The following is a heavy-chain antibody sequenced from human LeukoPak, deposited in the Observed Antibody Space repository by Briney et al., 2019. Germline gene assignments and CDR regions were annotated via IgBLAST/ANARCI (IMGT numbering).Heavy chain of an antibody. CDR1: RFTLYSYI. D-gene: IGHD1-26*01. Sequence: GGSPSLSWAASRFTLYSYITNWVRHATGQGREWGSSISSSSSYIYYADSVKGRFTISRDNAKTSLYLQINSLRAEDTAGYYCARDLQVGPPFPSRGYWGQGALVTVSS. J-gene: IGHJ4*02. V-gene: IGHV3-21*01. CDR2: ISSSSSYI. CDR3: ARDLQVGPPFPSRGY.